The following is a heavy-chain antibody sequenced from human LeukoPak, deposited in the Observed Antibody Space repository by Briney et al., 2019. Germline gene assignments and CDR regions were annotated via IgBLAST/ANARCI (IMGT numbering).Heavy chain of an antibody. J-gene: IGHJ4*02. CDR2: VRIKANGYTT. Sequence: PGGSLRPSCAASGFTFSDHYMDWVRQAPGKGLEWVGRVRIKANGYTTEYAASVKGRFTISRDDSKNSLYLQMNSLETEDTAVYYCARGGPNGDPDYWGQGTLVTVSS. CDR3: ARGGPNGDPDY. CDR1: GFTFSDHY. D-gene: IGHD4-17*01. V-gene: IGHV3-72*01.